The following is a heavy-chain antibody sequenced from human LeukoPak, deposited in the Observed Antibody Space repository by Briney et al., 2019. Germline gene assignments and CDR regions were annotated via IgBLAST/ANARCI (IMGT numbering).Heavy chain of an antibody. V-gene: IGHV3-48*04. Sequence: PGGSLRLSCVASGFTFSTYTMNWIRQAPGKGLEWISYIDFSGSSLYYADSVKGRFTISRDNAKNSLYLQMNSLRAEDTAVYYCVREVVIVPDYYYYGMDVWGQGATVTVSS. CDR3: VREVVIVPDYYYYGMDV. CDR1: GFTFSTYT. J-gene: IGHJ6*02. D-gene: IGHD2/OR15-2a*01. CDR2: IDFSGSSL.